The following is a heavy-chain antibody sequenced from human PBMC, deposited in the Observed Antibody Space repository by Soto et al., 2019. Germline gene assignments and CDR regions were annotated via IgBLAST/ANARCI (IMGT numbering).Heavy chain of an antibody. Sequence: AWAKSSRNTSGSTFSSHAINCVPPWQVQRRQWMGPIIHMFGTANYAEKCQGRVTITADESTSTGYMELNSLRSEDTAVYYCARGIVVVEAPTGEEYYNYYGMEVWGQGTTVTAP. CDR3: ARGIVVVEAPTGEEYYNYYGMEV. CDR1: GSTFSSHA. D-gene: IGHD2-15*01. CDR2: IIHMFGTA. V-gene: IGHV1-69*01. J-gene: IGHJ6*02.